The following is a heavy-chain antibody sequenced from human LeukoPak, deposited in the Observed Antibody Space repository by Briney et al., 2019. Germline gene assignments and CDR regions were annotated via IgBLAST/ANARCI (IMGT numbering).Heavy chain of an antibody. J-gene: IGHJ3*02. Sequence: SETLSLTCAVSADSFSSHYWTWIRQSPGKGLEWIGYISYIGSTNYNPSLKSRVTFSIDTSKNQFSLKLRSVTAADTAVYYCARDLVTVTKGFDIWGQGTMVSVSS. V-gene: IGHV4-59*11. D-gene: IGHD4-17*01. CDR1: ADSFSSHY. CDR3: ARDLVTVTKGFDI. CDR2: ISYIGST.